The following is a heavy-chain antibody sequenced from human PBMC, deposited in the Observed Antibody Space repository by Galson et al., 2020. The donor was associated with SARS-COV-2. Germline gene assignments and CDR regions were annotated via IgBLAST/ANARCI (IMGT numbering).Heavy chain of an antibody. CDR2: ISSSSSYI. Sequence: GGSLRLSCAASGFTFSSYSMNWVRQAPGKGLEWVSSISSSSSYIYYADSVKGRFTISRDNAKNSLYLQMNSLRAEETAVYYCARLLGFIAVAVTDYFDYWGQGTLVTVSS. D-gene: IGHD6-19*01. CDR1: GFTFSSYS. V-gene: IGHV3-21*01. CDR3: ARLLGFIAVAVTDYFDY. J-gene: IGHJ4*02.